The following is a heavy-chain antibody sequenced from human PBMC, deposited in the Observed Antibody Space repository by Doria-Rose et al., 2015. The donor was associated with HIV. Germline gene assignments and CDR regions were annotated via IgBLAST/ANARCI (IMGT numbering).Heavy chain of an antibody. D-gene: IGHD6-13*01. CDR3: ARIKSSRWYHKYYFDF. CDR2: IFSDDER. Sequence: QVTLKESSPVLVKPTETPTLTCTVSGVSLSSPGMGVSWIRQPPGKALEWLANIFSDDERSYKTSLKSRLTISRGTSKGQVVLTMTDMDPVDTATYYCARIKSSRWYHKYYFDFWGQGTLVIVSA. CDR1: GVSLSSPGMG. V-gene: IGHV2-26*01. J-gene: IGHJ4*02.